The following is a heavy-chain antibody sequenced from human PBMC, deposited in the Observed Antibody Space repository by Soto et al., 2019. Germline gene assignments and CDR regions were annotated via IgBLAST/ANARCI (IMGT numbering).Heavy chain of an antibody. CDR3: VRDGTKTLRDWFDP. D-gene: IGHD1-1*01. V-gene: IGHV4-4*07. CDR1: GASISGFY. J-gene: IGHJ5*02. CDR2: IYATGTT. Sequence: QVQLQESGPGLVKPSETLSLTCTVSGASISGFYWCWIRKSAGQGLEWIGRIYATGTTDYNPSLKSRVMMSVDTSKKQFSLKLRSVTAADTAVYYCVRDGTKTLRDWFDPWGQGISVTVSS.